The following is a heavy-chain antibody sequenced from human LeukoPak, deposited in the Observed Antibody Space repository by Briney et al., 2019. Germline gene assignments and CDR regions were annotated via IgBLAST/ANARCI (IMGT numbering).Heavy chain of an antibody. V-gene: IGHV3-9*01. CDR3: AKATEWELPSDAFDI. D-gene: IGHD1-26*01. CDR1: GFTFDDYA. J-gene: IGHJ3*02. Sequence: GGSLRLSCAASGFTFDDYAMHWVRQAPGKGLEWVSGISWNSGSIGYADSVKGRFTISRDNAKNSLYLQMNSLRAEDTALYYCAKATEWELPSDAFDIWGQGTMVTVSS. CDR2: ISWNSGSI.